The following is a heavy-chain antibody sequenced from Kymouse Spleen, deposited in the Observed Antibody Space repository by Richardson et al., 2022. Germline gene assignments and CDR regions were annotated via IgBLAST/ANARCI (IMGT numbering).Heavy chain of an antibody. CDR2: IWYDGSNK. CDR1: GFTFSSYG. Sequence: QVQLVESGGGVVQPGRSLRLSCAASGFTFSSYGMHWVRQAPGKGLEWVAVIWYDGSNKYYADSVKGRFTISRDNSKNTLYLQMNSLRAEDTAVYYCARDTAMVTNYYYGMDVWGQGTTVTVSS. CDR3: ARDTAMVTNYYYGMDV. V-gene: IGHV3-33*01. J-gene: IGHJ6*02. D-gene: IGHD5-18,IGHD5-18*01.